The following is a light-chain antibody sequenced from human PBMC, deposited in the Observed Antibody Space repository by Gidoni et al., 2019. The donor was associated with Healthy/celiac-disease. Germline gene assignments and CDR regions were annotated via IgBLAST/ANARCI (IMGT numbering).Light chain of an antibody. Sequence: QSVLTQPPSPSGTPGQRVTISCSGSSSNIGSNTVNWYQQLPGTAPKLLIYSNNQRPPGVPDRFSGSKSGTSASLAISGLQSEDEADYYCAAWDDSLNGVVFGGGTKLTVL. CDR2: SNN. CDR1: SSNIGSNT. CDR3: AAWDDSLNGVV. J-gene: IGLJ2*01. V-gene: IGLV1-44*01.